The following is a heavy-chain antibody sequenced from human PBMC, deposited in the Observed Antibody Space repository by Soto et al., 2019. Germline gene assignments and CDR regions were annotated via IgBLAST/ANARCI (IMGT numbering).Heavy chain of an antibody. J-gene: IGHJ4*01. CDR2: THHSRGT. D-gene: IGHD6-13*01. Sequence: PXETLSLTCAVSGDSXIGTHWWSWVRRPPGKGLEFIGETHHSRGTNYNPSLRSRVTMSLDKSKNQLSLILYSVTAADTGVYYCARYSAASGTYYFDYWGQGTLVTVSS. V-gene: IGHV4-4*02. CDR3: ARYSAASGTYYFDY. CDR1: GDSXIGTHW.